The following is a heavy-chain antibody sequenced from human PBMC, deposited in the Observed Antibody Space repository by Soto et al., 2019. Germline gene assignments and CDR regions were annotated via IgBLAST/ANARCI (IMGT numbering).Heavy chain of an antibody. CDR2: ISGSDDST. CDR1: GFTFSSYA. D-gene: IGHD6-6*01. CDR3: AKRSSPSTYDY. V-gene: IGHV3-23*01. Sequence: LRLSCAASGFTFSSYAMSWVRQAPGKGLEWVSVISGSDDSTYYADSVKGRFTISRDNSKNTLYLQMNSLRAEDTAVYYCAKRSSPSTYDYWGQGTLVTVSS. J-gene: IGHJ4*02.